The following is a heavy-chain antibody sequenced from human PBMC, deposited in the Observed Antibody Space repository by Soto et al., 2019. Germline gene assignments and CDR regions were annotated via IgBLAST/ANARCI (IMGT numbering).Heavy chain of an antibody. J-gene: IGHJ6*02. CDR2: FDPEDGET. CDR1: GYTLTELS. V-gene: IGHV1-24*01. Sequence: ASVKVSCKVSGYTLTELSMHWVRQAPGKGLEWMGGFDPEDGETIYAQKFQGRVTMTEDTSTDTAYMELSSLRSEDTAVYYCATVKISGSYHYYYYGMDVWGQGTTVTVSS. CDR3: ATVKISGSYHYYYYGMDV. D-gene: IGHD1-26*01.